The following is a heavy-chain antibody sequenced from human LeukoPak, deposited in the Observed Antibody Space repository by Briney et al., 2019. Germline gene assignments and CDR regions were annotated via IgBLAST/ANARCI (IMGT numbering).Heavy chain of an antibody. J-gene: IGHJ4*02. Sequence: SETLSLTCAVYGGSFSGYYWSWIRQPPGKGLEWIGEINHSGSTNYNPSLKSRVTVSVDTSKNQFSLKLSSVTAADTAVYYCARGRVPAAIWGQGTLVTVSS. D-gene: IGHD2-2*01. CDR2: INHSGST. V-gene: IGHV4-34*01. CDR3: ARGRVPAAI. CDR1: GGSFSGYY.